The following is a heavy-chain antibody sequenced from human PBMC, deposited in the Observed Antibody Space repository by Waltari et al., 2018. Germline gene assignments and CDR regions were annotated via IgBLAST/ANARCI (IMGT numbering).Heavy chain of an antibody. CDR2: ISYDGSNK. J-gene: IGHJ4*02. V-gene: IGHV3-30*14. CDR3: ARGEPGLNRY. CDR1: GFTFSSYA. Sequence: QVQLVEYGGGVVPPGRSLRLSCAASGFTFSSYAMHWVRQAPGKGLEWVAVISYDGSNKYYSDSVKGRFTIARDKSKNTLYLQMNSLSAEDTAVYYCARGEPGLNRYWGQGTLVTVSS.